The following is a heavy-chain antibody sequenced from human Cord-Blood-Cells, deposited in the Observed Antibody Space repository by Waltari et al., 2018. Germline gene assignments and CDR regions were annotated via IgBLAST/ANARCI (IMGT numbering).Heavy chain of an antibody. V-gene: IGHV1-69*01. D-gene: IGHD3-22*01. J-gene: IGHJ4*02. CDR1: GGTFSSYA. CDR2: IIPILGTA. CDR3: AGSNGPYYDSSGYYHYFDY. Sequence: QVQLVQSGAEVKKPGSSVKVSCKASGGTFSSYAISWVRQAPGQGLGWMGRIIPILGTANYAQKFQGRVTITADESTSTAYMELSSLRSEDTAVYYCAGSNGPYYDSSGYYHYFDYWGQGTLVTVSS.